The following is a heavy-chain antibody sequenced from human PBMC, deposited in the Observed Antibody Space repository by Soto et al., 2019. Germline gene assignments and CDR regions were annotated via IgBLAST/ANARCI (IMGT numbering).Heavy chain of an antibody. CDR2: IGVYANT. CDR1: GFTFSSYD. J-gene: IGHJ4*02. Sequence: RRLSCAASGFTFSSYDMNWVRQAPGKGLEWVSAIGVYANTYYADSVKGRFTISRDDSRNTVHLQLNSLRVDDTAVYYCAKESTVGSPGDYFDSWGQGNLVTVSS. D-gene: IGHD1-26*01. CDR3: AKESTVGSPGDYFDS. V-gene: IGHV3-23*01.